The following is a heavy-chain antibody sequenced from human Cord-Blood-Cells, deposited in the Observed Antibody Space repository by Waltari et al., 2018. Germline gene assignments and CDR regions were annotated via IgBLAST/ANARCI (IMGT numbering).Heavy chain of an antibody. CDR3: ARQYSSGWYFDY. J-gene: IGHJ4*02. Sequence: QLQLQESGPGLVKPSETLSLTCTVSGGSISSSSYYWGWIRQPPGKGLEVIGGIYYSGSTYNNQPLKSRVTISVDTSKNQFSLKLSAVTAADTAVYYCARQYSSGWYFDYWGQGTLVTVSS. CDR1: GGSISSSSYY. V-gene: IGHV4-39*01. CDR2: IYYSGST. D-gene: IGHD6-19*01.